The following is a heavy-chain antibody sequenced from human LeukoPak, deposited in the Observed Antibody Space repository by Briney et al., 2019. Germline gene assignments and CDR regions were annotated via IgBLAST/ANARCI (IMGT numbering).Heavy chain of an antibody. Sequence: PSGTLSLTCAVSGGSISSSNWWSWVRQPPGKGLEWIGEIYHSGSTNYNPSLKSRVTISVDKSKNQFSLKLSSATAADTAVYYCASGKRFLEWLFDYWGQGTLVTVSS. J-gene: IGHJ4*02. CDR1: GGSISSSNW. CDR2: IYHSGST. D-gene: IGHD3-3*01. CDR3: ASGKRFLEWLFDY. V-gene: IGHV4-4*02.